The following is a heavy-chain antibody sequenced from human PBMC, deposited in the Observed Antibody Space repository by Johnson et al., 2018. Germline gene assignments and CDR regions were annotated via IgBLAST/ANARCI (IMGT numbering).Heavy chain of an antibody. V-gene: IGHV1-69*01. CDR2: VIPICGAA. D-gene: IGHD3-3*01. J-gene: IGHJ1*01. Sequence: VQLVESGAEVKKPGSSAKVSCKASGGTFSSYGISWVRQAPGQGLEWMGGVIPICGAANSGQNFQGRVTITAAESTNTAYMELSSLRSEDTAVYYCATPISAGAEYFQHWGQGTLVTVSS. CDR3: ATPISAGAEYFQH. CDR1: GGTFSSYG.